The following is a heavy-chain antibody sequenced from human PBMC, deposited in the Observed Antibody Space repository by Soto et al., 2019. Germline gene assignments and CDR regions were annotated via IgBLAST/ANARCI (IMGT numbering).Heavy chain of an antibody. V-gene: IGHV3-21*01. Sequence: PGGSLRLSCAASGFTFSSYSMNWVRQAPGKGLEWVSSISSSSSYIYYADSVKGRFTISRDNAKNSLYLQMNSLRAEDTAVYYCARDGLLWFGELSYNWFDPWGQGTLVTVSS. CDR1: GFTFSSYS. CDR2: ISSSSSYI. J-gene: IGHJ5*02. D-gene: IGHD3-10*01. CDR3: ARDGLLWFGELSYNWFDP.